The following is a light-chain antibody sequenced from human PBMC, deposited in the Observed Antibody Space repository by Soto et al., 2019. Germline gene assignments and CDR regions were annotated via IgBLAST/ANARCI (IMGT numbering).Light chain of an antibody. CDR3: QQYGDSPLT. V-gene: IGKV3-20*01. J-gene: IGKJ1*01. CDR2: GAS. Sequence: DIVLTQSPGTLSLSPGERATLSCRASQTVSSSYLAWYQQKPGQAPRLLIYGASTRAAGIPDRFSGSGSGTDSPLTLSRLEPEDFAVYYCQQYGDSPLTFGQGTNVEI. CDR1: QTVSSSY.